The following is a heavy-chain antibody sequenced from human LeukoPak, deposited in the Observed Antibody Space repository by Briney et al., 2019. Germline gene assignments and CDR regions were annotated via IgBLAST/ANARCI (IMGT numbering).Heavy chain of an antibody. J-gene: IGHJ4*02. V-gene: IGHV3-21*01. CDR2: ISSSSSYI. Sequence: GGSLRLSCAASGFTFSSYEMNWVRQAPGKGLEWVSSISSSSSYIYYADSVKGRFTISRDNAKNSLYLQMNSLRAEDTAVYYCARDVEYSSSPFDYWGQGTLVTVSS. D-gene: IGHD6-6*01. CDR1: GFTFSSYE. CDR3: ARDVEYSSSPFDY.